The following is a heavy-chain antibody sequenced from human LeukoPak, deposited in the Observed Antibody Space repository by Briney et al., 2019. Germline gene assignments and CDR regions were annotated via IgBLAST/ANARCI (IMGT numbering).Heavy chain of an antibody. D-gene: IGHD6-13*01. J-gene: IGHJ3*02. CDR1: GYTFTYRY. CDR3: ARGGIAAADDDAFDI. Sequence: GSSVKVSCKASGYTFTYRYLHWVRQAPGQALEWMGWITPFNGNTNYAQKFQDRVTITRDRSMSTAYMELSSLRSEDTAMYYCARGGIAAADDDAFDIWGQGTVVTVSS. CDR2: ITPFNGNT. V-gene: IGHV1-45*02.